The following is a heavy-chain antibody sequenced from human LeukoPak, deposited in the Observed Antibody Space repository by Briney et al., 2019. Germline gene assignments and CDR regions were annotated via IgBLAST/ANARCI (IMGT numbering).Heavy chain of an antibody. CDR2: ISGSGGST. CDR3: AKAPLSIAAAGLNFDY. CDR1: GFTFSSYG. J-gene: IGHJ4*02. Sequence: GGSLRLSCAASGFTFSSYGMHWVRQAPGKGLEWVSAISGSGGSTYYADSVKGRFTISRDNSKNTLYLQMNSLRAEDTAVYYCAKAPLSIAAAGLNFDYWGQGTLVTVSS. V-gene: IGHV3-23*01. D-gene: IGHD6-13*01.